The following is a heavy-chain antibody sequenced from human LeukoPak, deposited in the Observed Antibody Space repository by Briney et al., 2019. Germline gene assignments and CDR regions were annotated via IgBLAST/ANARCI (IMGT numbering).Heavy chain of an antibody. CDR2: IYSGGST. CDR3: ARDRRAAAGTGPHYY. V-gene: IGHV3-53*01. J-gene: IGHJ4*02. Sequence: GGSLRLSCAASGFTVSSNYMSWVRQAPGKGLEWVSVIYSGGSTYYADSVKGRFTISRDNSKNTLYLQMNSLRAEDAAVYYCARDRRAAAGTGPHYYWGQGTLVTVSS. D-gene: IGHD6-13*01. CDR1: GFTVSSNY.